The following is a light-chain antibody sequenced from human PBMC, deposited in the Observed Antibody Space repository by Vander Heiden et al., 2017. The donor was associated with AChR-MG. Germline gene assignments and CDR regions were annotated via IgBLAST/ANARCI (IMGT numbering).Light chain of an antibody. CDR3: QQCDSISYT. Sequence: DIQMTQSPSSLSASVGDRVTITCRASQSIGNYVNWYQLKPGKAPKLLIYAASSLQSGVPSRFGRSGSETDFTLTISSLQLEDFATYFCQQCDSISYTFPQEA. CDR1: QSIGNY. J-gene: IGKJ2*01. CDR2: AAS. V-gene: IGKV1-39*01.